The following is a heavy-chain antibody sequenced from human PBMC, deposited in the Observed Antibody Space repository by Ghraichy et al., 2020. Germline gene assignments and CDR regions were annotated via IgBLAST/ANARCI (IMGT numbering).Heavy chain of an antibody. D-gene: IGHD6-13*01. CDR3: AKDLTRTEAADWFDP. CDR2: ISGSGGST. CDR1: GFTFSNYH. Sequence: GGSLRLSCAGSGFTFSNYHMSWVRQAPGKGLEWFSSISGSGGSTYYADSVKGRFAISRDNSKNTLYLQMNSLSAEDTAFYYCAKDLTRTEAADWFDPRGQGILVTVSS. J-gene: IGHJ5*02. V-gene: IGHV3-23*01.